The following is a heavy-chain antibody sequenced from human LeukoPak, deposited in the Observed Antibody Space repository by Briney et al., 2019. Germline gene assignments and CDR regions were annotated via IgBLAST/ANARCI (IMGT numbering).Heavy chain of an antibody. CDR1: GGTFSSYA. V-gene: IGHV1-69*05. CDR3: AKDGGVFFFDY. Sequence: ASVKVSCKASGGTFSSYAISWVRQAPGQGLEWMGGIIPIFGTANYAQKFQGRVTITTDESTSTAYMELSSLRSEDTAVYYCAKDGGVFFFDYWGQGTLVTVSS. D-gene: IGHD3-16*01. CDR2: IIPIFGTA. J-gene: IGHJ4*02.